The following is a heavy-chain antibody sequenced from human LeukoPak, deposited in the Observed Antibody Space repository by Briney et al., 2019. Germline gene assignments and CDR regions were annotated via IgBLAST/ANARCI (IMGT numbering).Heavy chain of an antibody. CDR1: GFTVSSNY. D-gene: IGHD1-1*01. CDR2: IYSGGST. Sequence: GGSLRLSCVGSGFTVSSNYMGWVRQAPGKGLEWVSTIYSGGSTYYADSVKGRFITSRDNSKNTLYLQMNSLRAEDTAVYYCARDRAGQRMGYDGFDIWGQGTMVTVSS. CDR3: ARDRAGQRMGYDGFDI. J-gene: IGHJ3*02. V-gene: IGHV3-66*01.